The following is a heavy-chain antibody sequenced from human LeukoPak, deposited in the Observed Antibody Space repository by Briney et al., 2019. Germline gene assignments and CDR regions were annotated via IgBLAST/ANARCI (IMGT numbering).Heavy chain of an antibody. J-gene: IGHJ4*02. CDR1: GFTFSSYG. D-gene: IGHD3-10*01. CDR3: ATDSSELLWFGESNSGVDY. CDR2: IWYDGSNK. Sequence: GGSLRLSCAASGFTFSSYGMHWVRQAPGKGLEWVAVIWYDGSNKYYADSVKGRFTISRDNSKNTLYLQMNSLRAEDTAVYYCATDSSELLWFGESNSGVDYWGQGTLVTVSS. V-gene: IGHV3-33*01.